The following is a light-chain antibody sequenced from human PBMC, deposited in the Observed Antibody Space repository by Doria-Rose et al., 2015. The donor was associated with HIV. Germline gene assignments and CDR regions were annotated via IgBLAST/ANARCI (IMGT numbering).Light chain of an antibody. V-gene: IGKV3-20*01. CDR1: QSFSSTY. Sequence: EIVLTQSPGTLSLSPVERATLSCRASQSFSSTYLAWKQQKPGQAPSLLIYDGSTSATGIPDRFSASESGTDCTLTINRLEPEDFALYYCHQYGTSWTFGQGTKVEI. J-gene: IGKJ1*01. CDR2: DGS. CDR3: HQYGTSWT.